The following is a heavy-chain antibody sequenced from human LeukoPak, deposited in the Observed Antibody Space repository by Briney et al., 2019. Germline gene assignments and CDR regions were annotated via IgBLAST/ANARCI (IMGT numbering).Heavy chain of an antibody. CDR2: ISGSGGST. Sequence: GGSLRLSCAASGFTFSSYAMSWVRQAPGKGLEWVSAISGSGGSTYYADSVKGRFTISRDNSKNTLYLQMNSLRAEDTAVYYCAKDGASRSGYRCFDYWGQGTLVTVSS. J-gene: IGHJ4*02. CDR1: GFTFSSYA. D-gene: IGHD3-22*01. V-gene: IGHV3-23*01. CDR3: AKDGASRSGYRCFDY.